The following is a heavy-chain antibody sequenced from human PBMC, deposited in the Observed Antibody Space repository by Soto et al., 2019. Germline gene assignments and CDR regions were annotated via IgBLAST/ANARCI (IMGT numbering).Heavy chain of an antibody. J-gene: IGHJ4*02. CDR1: GNIFNDYE. CDR3: ATAISATTFDH. Sequence: QVHLVQSGAEVKAPGASVRISCATSGNIFNDYEIQWLRQAPGQRLEWMGWINGGNGNTGSPQRFQSRVTMSRDTSARTSYVELRSLSPEDTAVYYCATAISATTFDHWGQGTLVTVSP. CDR2: INGGNGNT. V-gene: IGHV1-3*01.